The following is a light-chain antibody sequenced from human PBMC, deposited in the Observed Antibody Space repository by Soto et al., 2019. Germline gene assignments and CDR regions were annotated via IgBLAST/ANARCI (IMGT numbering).Light chain of an antibody. CDR2: DVS. CDR3: SSYTSSTTLV. J-gene: IGLJ2*01. V-gene: IGLV2-14*01. CDR1: SSDVGGYNY. Sequence: QSVLTQPASVSGSPGQSITISCTGTSSDVGGYNYVSWYQQKPGNAPRLVIYDVSDRPSGVSIRFSGSKSGNTASLTISGLQTEDEADYYCSSYTSSTTLVFGGGTKVTVL.